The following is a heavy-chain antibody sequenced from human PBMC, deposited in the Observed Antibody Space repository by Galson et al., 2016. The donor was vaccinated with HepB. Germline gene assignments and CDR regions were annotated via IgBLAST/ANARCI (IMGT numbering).Heavy chain of an antibody. V-gene: IGHV3-48*02. J-gene: IGHJ6*02. CDR1: GFTFSSYG. Sequence: SLRLSCAVSGFTFSSYGMNWVRQAPGKGLEWVSYISSSSSTIYYEDSVKGRFTISRDNAKNSLYLQMNSLRDEDTAVYYCARRAVWFREPTQAYYYYGMDVWGQGTTVTVSS. CDR3: ARRAVWFREPTQAYYYYGMDV. D-gene: IGHD3-10*01. CDR2: ISSSSSTI.